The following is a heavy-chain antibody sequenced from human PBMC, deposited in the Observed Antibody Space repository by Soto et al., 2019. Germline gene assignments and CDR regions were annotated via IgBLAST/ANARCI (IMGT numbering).Heavy chain of an antibody. J-gene: IGHJ4*02. CDR2: IYYSGST. CDR1: GGSISSGGYY. CDR3: AREVPTPYYFDY. V-gene: IGHV4-31*03. Sequence: QVQLQESGPGLVKPSQTLSLTCPVSGGSISSGGYYWSWIRQHPGKGLEWIGYIYYSGSTYYNPSLKSRLTMSIDTSKNTFCLKLSSVTAEDTAVYYCAREVPTPYYFDYWGQGTLVTVSS.